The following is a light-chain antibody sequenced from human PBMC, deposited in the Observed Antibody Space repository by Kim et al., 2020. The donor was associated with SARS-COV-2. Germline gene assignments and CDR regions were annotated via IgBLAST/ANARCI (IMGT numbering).Light chain of an antibody. J-gene: IGKJ4*01. Sequence: AIHMTQSPSSLSASVGDRVTITCRASQGIRNDLGWYQQKPGRAPNLLIYATSTLQSGVPSRFSGSGSGTDFTLTISSLQPEDVATYYCLQDYDCPLTFGGGTKVEIK. CDR3: LQDYDCPLT. CDR2: ATS. CDR1: QGIRND. V-gene: IGKV1-6*01.